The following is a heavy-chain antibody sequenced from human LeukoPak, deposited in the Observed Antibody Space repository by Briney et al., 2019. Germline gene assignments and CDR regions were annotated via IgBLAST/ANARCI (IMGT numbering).Heavy chain of an antibody. CDR1: GFTVSNAW. Sequence: GGSLRLSCAASGFTVSNAWVSWVRQAPGKGLEWVGRIKSKADGGTTDYAAPVKGRFTISRDNAKNSLYLQMNSLRAEDTAVYYCARGYGNYGYWGQGTLVTVSS. CDR2: IKSKADGGTT. J-gene: IGHJ4*02. CDR3: ARGYGNYGY. D-gene: IGHD4-11*01. V-gene: IGHV3-15*01.